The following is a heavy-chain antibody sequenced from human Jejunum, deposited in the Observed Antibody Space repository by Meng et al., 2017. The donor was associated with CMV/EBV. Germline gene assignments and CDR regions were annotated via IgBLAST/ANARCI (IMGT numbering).Heavy chain of an antibody. CDR1: RGTFSSYT. D-gene: IGHD2-21*02. CDR3: ARDPQVVTTTPFFDY. Sequence: SRGTFSSYTSTWVRQAPGQGLEWMGRIIPILGTPNYAQRFQGRLTITADRSTNTVYMILSSPRSEDTAVYYCARDPQVVTTTPFFDYWGQGSLVTVSS. J-gene: IGHJ4*02. V-gene: IGHV1-69*08. CDR2: IIPILGTP.